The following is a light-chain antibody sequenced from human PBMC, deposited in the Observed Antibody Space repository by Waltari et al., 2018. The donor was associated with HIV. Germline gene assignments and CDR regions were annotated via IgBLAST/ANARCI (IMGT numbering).Light chain of an antibody. J-gene: IGLJ2*01. CDR2: RNN. CDR1: SSNIGGNF. CDR3: TTWDDSLSGSV. V-gene: IGLV1-47*01. Sequence: QSVLTQPPSASGTPGQRVTISCSGSSSNIGGNFVFWYQQFPGTAPKLLIYRNNQRPSGVPDRFSGSKSGTSASLAISGLRSEDEADYYCTTWDDSLSGSVFGAGTKLTVL.